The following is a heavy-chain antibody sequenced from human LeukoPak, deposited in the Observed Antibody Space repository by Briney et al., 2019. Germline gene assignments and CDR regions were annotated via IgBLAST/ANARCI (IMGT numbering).Heavy chain of an antibody. J-gene: IGHJ3*02. V-gene: IGHV3-23*01. D-gene: IGHD3-9*01. Sequence: GGSLRLSCAASGFTFSSYAMSWVRQAPGKGLEWVSAISGSGGSTYYADSVKGRFTISRDNSKNTLYLQMNSLRAEDTAVYYCALNYDILTGSIIPDAFDIWGQGTMVTVSS. CDR3: ALNYDILTGSIIPDAFDI. CDR2: ISGSGGST. CDR1: GFTFSSYA.